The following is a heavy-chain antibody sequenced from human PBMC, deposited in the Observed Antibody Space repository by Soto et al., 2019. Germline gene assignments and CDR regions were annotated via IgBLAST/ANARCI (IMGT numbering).Heavy chain of an antibody. V-gene: IGHV3-48*03. Sequence: EVQLVESGGNLVQPGGSLRLSCAASGFTFSNFEMHWVRQAPGKGLEWVSYINTAGSTKYYAESVKGRFTISRDNASNSLFLQMNSLRAEDTAVYYCARAECSTPNCLTAYYSYGLDVWGQGTTVTVSS. CDR3: ARAECSTPNCLTAYYSYGLDV. D-gene: IGHD2-2*01. CDR1: GFTFSNFE. CDR2: INTAGSTK. J-gene: IGHJ6*02.